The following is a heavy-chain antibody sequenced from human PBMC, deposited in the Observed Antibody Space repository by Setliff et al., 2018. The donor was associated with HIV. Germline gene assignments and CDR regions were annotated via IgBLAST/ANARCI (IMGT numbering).Heavy chain of an antibody. CDR1: GYTFTSYG. J-gene: IGHJ6*03. CDR3: ATDRRTDYDFWSGYSIPNYYYYMDV. D-gene: IGHD3-3*01. Sequence: GASVKVSCKASGYTFTSYGISWVRQAPGQGLEWMGGIIPMYGTTKYAKKFQGRVTLTADESTSTAYMELSGLKSEDTALYYCATDRRTDYDFWSGYSIPNYYYYMDVWGKGTTVTVSS. CDR2: IIPMYGTT. V-gene: IGHV1-69*13.